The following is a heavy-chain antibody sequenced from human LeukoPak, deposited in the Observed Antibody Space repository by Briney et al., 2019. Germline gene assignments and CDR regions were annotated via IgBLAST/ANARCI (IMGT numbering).Heavy chain of an antibody. CDR3: ARAPRIAAAVSNWFDP. J-gene: IGHJ5*02. CDR2: TYYRSKWYN. V-gene: IGHV6-1*01. CDR1: GDSVSSNSAA. Sequence: SQTLSLTCAISGDSVSSNSAAWNWIRQSPSRGLEWLGGTYYRSKWYNDYAVSVKSRITINPDTSKNQFSLQLNSVTPEDTAVYYCARAPRIAAAVSNWFDPWGQGTLVTVSS. D-gene: IGHD6-13*01.